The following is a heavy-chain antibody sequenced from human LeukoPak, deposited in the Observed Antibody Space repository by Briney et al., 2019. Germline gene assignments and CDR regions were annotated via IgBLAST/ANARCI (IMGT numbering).Heavy chain of an antibody. CDR1: GGSISSYY. CDR3: ARGHHYYYYGMDV. Sequence: KPSETLSLTCTVSGGSISSYYWSWIRQPPGKGLEWIGYIYYSGSTNYNPSLKSRVTISVDTSKNQFSLKLSSVTAADTAVYYCARGHHYYYYGMDVWGQGTTVTVSS. CDR2: IYYSGST. J-gene: IGHJ6*02. V-gene: IGHV4-59*01.